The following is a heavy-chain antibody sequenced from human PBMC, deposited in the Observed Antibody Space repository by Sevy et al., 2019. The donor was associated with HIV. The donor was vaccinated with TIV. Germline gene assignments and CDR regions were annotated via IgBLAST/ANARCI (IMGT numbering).Heavy chain of an antibody. CDR1: GVIFSSYG. Sequence: GGSLRLSCAASGVIFSSYGIHWVRQAPGKGLEWVAVISYDGSKKNHAESMKGRFTISRDNSKNTLYLEMSSLRPEDTAVYYCAHSSGLYGYYYGMDVWGQGTTVTVSS. D-gene: IGHD4-17*01. CDR3: AHSSGLYGYYYGMDV. J-gene: IGHJ6*02. V-gene: IGHV3-30*03. CDR2: ISYDGSKK.